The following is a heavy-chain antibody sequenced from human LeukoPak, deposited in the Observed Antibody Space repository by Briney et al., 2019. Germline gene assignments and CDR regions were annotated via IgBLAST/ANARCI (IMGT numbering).Heavy chain of an antibody. CDR2: IYHSGST. CDR3: ARDRDIVVVPAASEDYYYYGMDV. V-gene: IGHV4-4*02. Sequence: SETLSLTCAVSGGSISSSNWWSWVRQPPGKGLEWIGEIYHSGSTNYNPSLKSRVTISVDKSKNQFSLKLSSATAADTAVYYCARDRDIVVVPAASEDYYYYGMDVWGQGTTVTVSS. D-gene: IGHD2-2*01. J-gene: IGHJ6*02. CDR1: GGSISSSNW.